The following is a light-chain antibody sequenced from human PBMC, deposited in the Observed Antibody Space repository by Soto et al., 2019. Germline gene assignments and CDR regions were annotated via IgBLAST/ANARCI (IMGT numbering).Light chain of an antibody. CDR3: SSYAGRYTYV. CDR1: SSDVGGYNY. CDR2: DVT. J-gene: IGLJ1*01. V-gene: IGLV2-11*01. Sequence: QSLLTHPRSLSGSPGQSVSIFCTGTSSDVGGYNYVSWYQQHPGKAPKVMIYDVTKRPPGVPDRFSGSKSGNTASLTISGLQSEDEADYYCSSYAGRYTYVFGTGTKVTVL.